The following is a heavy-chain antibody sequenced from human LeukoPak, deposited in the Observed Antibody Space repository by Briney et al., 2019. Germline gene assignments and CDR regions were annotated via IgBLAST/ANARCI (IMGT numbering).Heavy chain of an antibody. CDR2: INPNSGAT. D-gene: IGHD3-22*01. CDR1: GYTFTGYY. CDR3: ARDPGSGYYSSNFDY. J-gene: IGHJ4*02. V-gene: IGHV1-2*02. Sequence: ASVKGSCKASGYTFTGYYMQWVRQAHGQGLEWMGWINPNSGATKYAQKFQGRVTMTRDTSISTAYMELIRLRSDDTAVYYCARDPGSGYYSSNFDYWGQGTLVTVSS.